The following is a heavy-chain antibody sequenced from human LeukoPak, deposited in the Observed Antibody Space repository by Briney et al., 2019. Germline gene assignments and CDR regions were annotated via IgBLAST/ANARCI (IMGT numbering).Heavy chain of an antibody. D-gene: IGHD6-13*01. Sequence: GGSLRLSCAASGFTFSSYSMNWVRQAPGKGLEWVSSISSSSSYIYYADSVKGRFTISRDNAKNSLYLQMNSLRAEDTAVYYCARRTYSSSWYARWYFDLWGRGTLVTVSS. CDR3: ARRTYSSSWYARWYFDL. J-gene: IGHJ2*01. CDR1: GFTFSSYS. CDR2: ISSSSSYI. V-gene: IGHV3-21*01.